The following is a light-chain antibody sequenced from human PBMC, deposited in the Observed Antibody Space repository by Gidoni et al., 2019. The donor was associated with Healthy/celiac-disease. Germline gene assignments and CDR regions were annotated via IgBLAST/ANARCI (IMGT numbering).Light chain of an antibody. J-gene: IGKJ1*01. V-gene: IGKV3-15*01. CDR3: QQYNNWPGT. CDR2: GAS. CDR1: QSVNSN. Sequence: EIVMPQSPATLSVSPGERATLSCRASQSVNSNLAWYQQKPGQAPRLLIYGASTRATGIPARFSGSGSGTEFTLTISSLQSEDFAFYYCQQYNNWPGTFGQGTKVEIK.